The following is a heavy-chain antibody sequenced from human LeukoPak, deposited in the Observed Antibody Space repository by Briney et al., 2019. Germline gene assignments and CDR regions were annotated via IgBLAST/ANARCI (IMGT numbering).Heavy chain of an antibody. CDR1: GFTFSDYY. CDR2: ISSSGSTL. Sequence: GESLRLSCAASGFTFSDYYMSWIRQAPGKGLEWVSYISSSGSTLYYADSVKGRFTISRDNAKNSLYLQMNSLRAEDTAVYYCARGDDYGVHGMDVWGQGTTVTVSS. J-gene: IGHJ6*02. V-gene: IGHV3-11*01. CDR3: ARGDDYGVHGMDV. D-gene: IGHD4-17*01.